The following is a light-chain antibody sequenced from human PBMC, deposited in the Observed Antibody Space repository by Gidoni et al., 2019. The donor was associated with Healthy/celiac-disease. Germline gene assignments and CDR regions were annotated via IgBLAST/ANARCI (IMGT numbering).Light chain of an antibody. CDR1: QGISSY. CDR2: AAS. J-gene: IGKJ4*01. Sequence: DIQLTQSPSFLSASVGDRVTITCRASQGISSYLAWYQQKPGKAPKLLIYAASTLQRGVPSRFSGSGSGTEFTLTISSLQPEDFATYYCQQLNSYPHLFXGXTKVEIK. V-gene: IGKV1-9*01. CDR3: QQLNSYPHL.